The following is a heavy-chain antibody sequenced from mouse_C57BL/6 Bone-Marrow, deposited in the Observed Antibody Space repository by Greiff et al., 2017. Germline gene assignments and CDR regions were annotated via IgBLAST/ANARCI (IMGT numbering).Heavy chain of an antibody. Sequence: DVMLVESGGGLVQPGGSLKLSCAASGFTFSDYGMAWVRPAPRKGPEWVAFISNLAYSIYYADTVTGRFTISRENAKNTLYLEMSSLRSEETAMYYCARHVYDGDGYFAVWGTGTPVTASP. D-gene: IGHD2-12*01. J-gene: IGHJ1*03. CDR3: ARHVYDGDGYFAV. CDR1: GFTFSDYG. CDR2: ISNLAYSI. V-gene: IGHV5-15*01.